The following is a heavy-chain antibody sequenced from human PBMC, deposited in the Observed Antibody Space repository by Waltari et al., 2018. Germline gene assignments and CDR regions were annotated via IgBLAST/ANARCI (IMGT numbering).Heavy chain of an antibody. V-gene: IGHV3-21*01. CDR3: ARDFYCSDGRCTDY. Sequence: EVQLVESGGGLVKPGGSLRLSCVVSGLNFRSYSMNWVRQAPGKGLEWVSYISDGSDYSYYADSVKGRFTISRDNAKNSLYLQMNRLRTDDTAVYYCARDFYCSDGRCTDYWGQGPLVTVSS. D-gene: IGHD2-15*01. CDR1: GLNFRSYS. J-gene: IGHJ4*02. CDR2: ISDGSDYS.